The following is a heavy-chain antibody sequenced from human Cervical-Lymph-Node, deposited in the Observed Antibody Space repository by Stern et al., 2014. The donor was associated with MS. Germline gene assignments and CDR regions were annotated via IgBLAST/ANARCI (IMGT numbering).Heavy chain of an antibody. CDR3: ARDYYDSRGYSH. V-gene: IGHV3-53*01. CDR1: GYSVSTNY. D-gene: IGHD3-22*01. J-gene: IGHJ4*02. Sequence: EVQLVESGGGLIQPGGSLRLSCAVSGYSVSTNYMSWIRQAPGKGLEWVAVIYSGGSTYHADSVRGRFTISRDNARNTLSLQMDSLRAEDKAVYYCARDYYDSRGYSHWGQGTLVTVSS. CDR2: IYSGGST.